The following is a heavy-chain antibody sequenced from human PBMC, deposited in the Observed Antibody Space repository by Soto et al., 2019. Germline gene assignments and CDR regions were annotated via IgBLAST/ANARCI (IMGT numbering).Heavy chain of an antibody. CDR1: GFTFSSYG. Sequence: GGSLRLSCAASGFTFSSYGMHWVRQAPGKGLEWVAVISYDGSNKYYADSVKGRFTISRDNSKNTLYLQMNSLRAEDTAVYYCAKGLTCSSISCYTGYFDYWGQGTLVTAPQ. V-gene: IGHV3-30*18. CDR2: ISYDGSNK. D-gene: IGHD2-2*02. CDR3: AKGLTCSSISCYTGYFDY. J-gene: IGHJ4*02.